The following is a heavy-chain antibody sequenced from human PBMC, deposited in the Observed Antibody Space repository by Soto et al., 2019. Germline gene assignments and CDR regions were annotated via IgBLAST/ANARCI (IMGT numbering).Heavy chain of an antibody. CDR2: INHSGSA. V-gene: IGHV4-34*01. CDR3: ARGLITGSHYSGGWYYFDS. Sequence: PSETLSLTCAVYGESLSGYICTWIRQTPGKGLQWIGQINHSGSAYYNPSLKSRVTISVHTSNSQFSLELSSVTAADTAVYYCARGLITGSHYSGGWYYFDSWGQGTQVT. J-gene: IGHJ4*02. CDR1: GESLSGYI. D-gene: IGHD6-19*01.